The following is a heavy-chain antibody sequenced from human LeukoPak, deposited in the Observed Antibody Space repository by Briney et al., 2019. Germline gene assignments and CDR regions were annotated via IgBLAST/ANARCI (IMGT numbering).Heavy chain of an antibody. CDR3: ARDRYITMVRGVPHWFDP. CDR1: GYTFTGYY. CDR2: INPNSGGT. Sequence: ALVKVSYKASGYTFTGYYMHWVRQAPGQGLEWMGWINPNSGGTNYAQKFQGRVTMTRDTSISTAYMELSRLRSDDTAVYYCARDRYITMVRGVPHWFDPWGQGTLVTVSS. J-gene: IGHJ5*02. V-gene: IGHV1-2*02. D-gene: IGHD3-10*01.